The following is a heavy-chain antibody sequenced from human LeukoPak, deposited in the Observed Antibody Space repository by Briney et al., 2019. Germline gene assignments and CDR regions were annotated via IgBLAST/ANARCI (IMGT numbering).Heavy chain of an antibody. Sequence: ASVKVSCKASGGTFSSYTISWVRQAPGQGLEWMGRIIPILGIANYAQKFQGRVTITADKSTSTAYMELSSLRSEETAVYYCARAEKAVAGTAVDYWGQGTLVTVSS. CDR2: IIPILGIA. CDR1: GGTFSSYT. J-gene: IGHJ4*02. V-gene: IGHV1-69*02. D-gene: IGHD6-19*01. CDR3: ARAEKAVAGTAVDY.